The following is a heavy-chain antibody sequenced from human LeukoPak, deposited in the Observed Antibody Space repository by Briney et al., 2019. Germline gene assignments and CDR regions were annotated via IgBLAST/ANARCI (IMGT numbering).Heavy chain of an antibody. V-gene: IGHV4-59*08. D-gene: IGHD6-13*01. Sequence: SETLSLTCTVSGGSISSYYWSWIRQSPGKGLEWIGYLYYSGITNYNPSLKSRVTISVDTSQNQFSLKLSSVTAADTAVYYCARGIAAAGNYDGMDVWGQGTTVTVSS. CDR1: GGSISSYY. CDR3: ARGIAAAGNYDGMDV. CDR2: LYYSGIT. J-gene: IGHJ6*02.